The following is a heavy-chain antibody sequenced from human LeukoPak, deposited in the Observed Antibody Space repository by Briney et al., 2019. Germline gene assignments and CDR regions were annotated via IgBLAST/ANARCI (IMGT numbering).Heavy chain of an antibody. CDR3: ARVLSSIRTAMAKWGTFDY. Sequence: ASVKVSCKASGYTFTGYYMHWVRQAPGQGLEWMGWINPNSGGTNYAQKFQGRVTMTRDTSISTAYMELSRLRSDDTAVYYCARVLSSIRTAMAKWGTFDYWGQGTLVTVSS. J-gene: IGHJ4*02. V-gene: IGHV1-2*02. D-gene: IGHD5-18*01. CDR2: INPNSGGT. CDR1: GYTFTGYY.